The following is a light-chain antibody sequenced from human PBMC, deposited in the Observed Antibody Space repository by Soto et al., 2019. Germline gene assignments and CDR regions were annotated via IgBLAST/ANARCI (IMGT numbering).Light chain of an antibody. CDR1: QSIHRW. V-gene: IGKV1-5*01. CDR2: DAS. Sequence: DIQMTQSPSTLSASVGDRVTITCRASQSIHRWLAWYQQKAGKAPKVLIYDASSLDSGVPSRFSGSGSGTEFTLTISSLQPDDFATYYCQQYNPYPVTFGQGTTLEI. CDR3: QQYNPYPVT. J-gene: IGKJ2*01.